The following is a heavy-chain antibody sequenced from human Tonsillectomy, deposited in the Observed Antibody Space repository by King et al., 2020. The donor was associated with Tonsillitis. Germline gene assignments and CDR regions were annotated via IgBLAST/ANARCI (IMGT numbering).Heavy chain of an antibody. Sequence: QLVQSGAEVKKPGASVKVSCKASGYTFTSYDINWVRQATGQGLEWMGWLNPNSGKTGCAQKFNGGVTMTRNTTISTAYMELRSLTSEDTAVYYCARTRHTYDSGGYAYWGQGTLVTVSS. CDR3: ARTRHTYDSGGYAY. CDR1: GYTFTSYD. V-gene: IGHV1-8*01. CDR2: LNPNSGKT. J-gene: IGHJ4*02. D-gene: IGHD3-22*01.